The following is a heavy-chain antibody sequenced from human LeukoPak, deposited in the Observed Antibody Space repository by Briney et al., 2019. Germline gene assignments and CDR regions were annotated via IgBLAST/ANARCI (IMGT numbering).Heavy chain of an antibody. V-gene: IGHV3-30*02. CDR2: IRYDGSNK. D-gene: IGHD5-24*01. Sequence: GRSLRLSCAASGFTFSSYGMHWVRQAPGKGLEWVAFIRYDGSNKYYADSVKGRFTISRDNSKSTLYLQMNSLRAEDTAVYYCAKVESGYNYDYWGQGTLVTVSS. CDR1: GFTFSSYG. J-gene: IGHJ4*02. CDR3: AKVESGYNYDY.